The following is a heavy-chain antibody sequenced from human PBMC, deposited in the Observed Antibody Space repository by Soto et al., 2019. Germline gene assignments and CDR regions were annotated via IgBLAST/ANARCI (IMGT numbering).Heavy chain of an antibody. CDR3: ARDLGDPGYDFWSGYRFDY. CDR1: GFTFSSYS. J-gene: IGHJ4*02. CDR2: ISSSSSTI. V-gene: IGHV3-48*02. Sequence: GGSLRLSCAASGFTFSSYSMNWVRQAPGKGLEWVSYISSSSSTIYYADSVKGRFTISRDNAKNSLYLQMNSLRDEDTAVYYCARDLGDPGYDFWSGYRFDYWGQGTLVTVSS. D-gene: IGHD3-3*01.